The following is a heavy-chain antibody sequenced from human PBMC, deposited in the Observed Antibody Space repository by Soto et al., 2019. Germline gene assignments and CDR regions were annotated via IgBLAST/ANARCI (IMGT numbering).Heavy chain of an antibody. Sequence: QVQLVQSGAEVKKPGASVKVSCKASGYTFTSYAMHWVRQAPGQRLEWMGWINAGNGNTKYSQKFQGRVTITRDTSASTAYMELSRLRSEDTAVYYCARFQGEWELRYFDYWGQGTLVTVSS. J-gene: IGHJ4*02. D-gene: IGHD1-26*01. V-gene: IGHV1-3*01. CDR3: ARFQGEWELRYFDY. CDR2: INAGNGNT. CDR1: GYTFTSYA.